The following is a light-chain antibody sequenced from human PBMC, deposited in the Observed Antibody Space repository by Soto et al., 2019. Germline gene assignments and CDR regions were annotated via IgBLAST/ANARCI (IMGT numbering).Light chain of an antibody. V-gene: IGKV3-20*01. J-gene: IGKJ1*01. Sequence: EIVLTQSPGNLSLSPGERATLSCRASQIVSRKYLDWYQQKPCQAPRLLIYAATSRITGIPDRFSASGSGTDFTLTISRLEPEDFAVYHCQQYFSSPLTFGKGNKVEVK. CDR3: QQYFSSPLT. CDR1: QIVSRKY. CDR2: AAT.